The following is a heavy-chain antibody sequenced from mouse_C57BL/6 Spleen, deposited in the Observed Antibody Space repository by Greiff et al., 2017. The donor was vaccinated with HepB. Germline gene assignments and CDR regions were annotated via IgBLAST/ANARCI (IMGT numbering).Heavy chain of an antibody. D-gene: IGHD1-1*01. Sequence: VQLQQSGAELVRPGTSVKLSCKASGYTFTSYWMHWVKQRPGQGLEWIGVIDPSDSYTNYNQKFKGKATLTVDTSSSTAYMQLSSLTSEDSAVYYCASNYVYAMDYWGQGTSVTVSS. J-gene: IGHJ4*01. CDR2: IDPSDSYT. V-gene: IGHV1-59*01. CDR3: ASNYVYAMDY. CDR1: GYTFTSYW.